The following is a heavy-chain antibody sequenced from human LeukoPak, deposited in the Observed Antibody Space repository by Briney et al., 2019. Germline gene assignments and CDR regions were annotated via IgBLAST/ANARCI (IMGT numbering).Heavy chain of an antibody. Sequence: PGGSLRLSCAASGFTFSSYGMHWVRQAPGKGLEWVAVISYDGSNKYYADSVKGRFTISRDNSKNTLYLQMNSLRAEDTAVYYCAKGELRFDYWGQGTLVTVSS. CDR1: GFTFSSYG. J-gene: IGHJ4*02. CDR2: ISYDGSNK. CDR3: AKGELRFDY. D-gene: IGHD1-7*01. V-gene: IGHV3-30*18.